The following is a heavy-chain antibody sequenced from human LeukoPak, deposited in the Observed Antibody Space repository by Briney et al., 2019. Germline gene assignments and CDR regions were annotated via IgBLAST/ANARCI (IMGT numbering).Heavy chain of an antibody. D-gene: IGHD3-22*01. CDR1: GFTFSSYA. CDR2: ISGSGGST. J-gene: IGHJ5*02. Sequence: GGSLRLSCAASGFTFSSYAMSWVRQAPGKGLGWVSAISGSGGSTYYADSVKGRFTISRDNSKNTLYLQMNSLRAEDTAVYYCAKDSSGYYYSSWFDPWGQGTLVTVSS. CDR3: AKDSSGYYYSSWFDP. V-gene: IGHV3-23*01.